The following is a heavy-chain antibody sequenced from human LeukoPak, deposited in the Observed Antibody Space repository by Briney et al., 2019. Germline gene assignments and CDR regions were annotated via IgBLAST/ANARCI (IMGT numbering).Heavy chain of an antibody. V-gene: IGHV1-2*06. Sequence: ASVKVSCKASGYTFTGYYMHWVRQAPGQGLEWMGRINPNSGGTNYAQKFQGRVTVTRDTSISTAYMELSRLRSDDTAVYYCAREMYYYDSSGYYPSDYWGQGTLVTVSS. D-gene: IGHD3-22*01. CDR3: AREMYYYDSSGYYPSDY. CDR2: INPNSGGT. J-gene: IGHJ4*02. CDR1: GYTFTGYY.